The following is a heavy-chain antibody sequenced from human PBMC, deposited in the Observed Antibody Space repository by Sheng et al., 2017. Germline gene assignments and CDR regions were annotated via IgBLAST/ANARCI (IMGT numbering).Heavy chain of an antibody. J-gene: IGHJ3*01. Sequence: EVQLVESGGGLVQPGGSLRLSCAASGFTFSDFWMNWVRQAPGKGLEYVAKINGDGSEKFYVDSVKGRFTVSRDNGENSTVSANEQPERRRHGSYINCARDFPYSGRGAFDFWGQGT. CDR1: GFTFSDFW. D-gene: IGHD1-26*01. CDR2: INGDGSEK. CDR3: ARDFPYSGRGAFDF. V-gene: IGHV3-7*01.